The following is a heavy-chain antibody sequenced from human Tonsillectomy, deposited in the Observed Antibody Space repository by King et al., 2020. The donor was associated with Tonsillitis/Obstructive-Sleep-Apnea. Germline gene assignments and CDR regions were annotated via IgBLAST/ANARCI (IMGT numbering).Heavy chain of an antibody. J-gene: IGHJ4*02. Sequence: QLQLQESGPGLVKPSETLSLTCTVSGGSISSYYWSWILQPPGKGLEWIGYIYYSGSTNYNPSLKSRVTISVDTSKNQFSLKLSSVTAADTAVYYCARTWGGDFYFDYWGQGTLVTVSS. D-gene: IGHD4-17*01. CDR1: GGSISSYY. CDR3: ARTWGGDFYFDY. V-gene: IGHV4-59*08. CDR2: IYYSGST.